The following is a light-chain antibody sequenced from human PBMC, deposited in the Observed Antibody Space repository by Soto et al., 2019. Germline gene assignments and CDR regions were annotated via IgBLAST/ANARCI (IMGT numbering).Light chain of an antibody. CDR3: QQYGNSPIT. CDR1: ERIYSAY. J-gene: IGKJ5*01. CDR2: GTS. Sequence: EIVMTQSPATLSVSPGESATLSCRASERIYSAYLGWYQQKPGQAPRLLIYGTSSRATGIPDRFSGSGSGTDFTLTISRLEPEDFAVYYCQQYGNSPITFGQGTRLEIK. V-gene: IGKV3-20*01.